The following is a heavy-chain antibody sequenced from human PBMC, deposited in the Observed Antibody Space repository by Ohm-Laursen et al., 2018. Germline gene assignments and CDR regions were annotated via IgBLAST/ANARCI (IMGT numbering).Heavy chain of an antibody. V-gene: IGHV4-59*12. D-gene: IGHD3-22*01. CDR1: GGSISSYY. CDR2: IYYSGST. J-gene: IGHJ4*02. CDR3: ARDGEGYYDMPDY. Sequence: SDTLSLTCTVSGGSISSYYWSWIRQPPGKGLEWIGYIYYSGSTNYNPSLKSRVTISIDTSKNQFSLQLTSVTAADTAVYYCARDGEGYYDMPDYWGQGTLVTVSS.